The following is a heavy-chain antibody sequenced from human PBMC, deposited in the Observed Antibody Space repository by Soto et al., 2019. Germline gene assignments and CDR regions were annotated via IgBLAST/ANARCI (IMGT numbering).Heavy chain of an antibody. Sequence: PGGSLRLSCAASGFTFSSYAMHWVRQAPGKGLEWVAVISYDGSNKYYADSVKGRFTISRDNSKNTLYLQMNSLRAEDTAVYYCARGTYSSPHAAYDYWGQGTLVTVSS. CDR2: ISYDGSNK. D-gene: IGHD6-13*01. V-gene: IGHV3-30-3*01. J-gene: IGHJ4*02. CDR1: GFTFSSYA. CDR3: ARGTYSSPHAAYDY.